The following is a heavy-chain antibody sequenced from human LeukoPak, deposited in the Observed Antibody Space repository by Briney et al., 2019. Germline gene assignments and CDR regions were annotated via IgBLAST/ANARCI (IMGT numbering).Heavy chain of an antibody. D-gene: IGHD5-18*01. J-gene: IGHJ5*02. CDR3: ARDLGHVDTAMVTTPRGWFDP. CDR2: IYYSGST. V-gene: IGHV4-59*01. Sequence: SETLSLTCTVSGGSISSYYWSWIRQPPGKGLEWIGYIYYSGSTNYNPSLKSRVTISVDTSKNQFSLKLISVTAADTAVYYCARDLGHVDTAMVTTPRGWFDPWGQGTLVTVSS. CDR1: GGSISSYY.